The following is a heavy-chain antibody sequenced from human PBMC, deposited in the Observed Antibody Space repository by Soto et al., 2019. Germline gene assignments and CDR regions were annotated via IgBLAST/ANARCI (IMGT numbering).Heavy chain of an antibody. D-gene: IGHD3-10*01. J-gene: IGHJ4*02. CDR2: INHSGST. CDR3: ASASSRITIVLGVIIWSPDY. V-gene: IGHV4-34*01. CDR1: RRAVRGTY. Sequence: LFLKSRVSRRAVRGTYVSRSGRRTRKKQKRIGEINHSGSTNYNPSLKSRVTISVDTSKNQFSLKLSSVTAADTAVYYCASASSRITIVLGVIIWSPDYWVQGTLVPVSS.